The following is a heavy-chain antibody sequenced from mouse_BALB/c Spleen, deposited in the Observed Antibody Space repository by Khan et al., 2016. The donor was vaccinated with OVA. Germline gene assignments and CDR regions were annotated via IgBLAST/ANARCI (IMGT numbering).Heavy chain of an antibody. J-gene: IGHJ2*01. CDR3: ATTYSEGYYFDY. D-gene: IGHD6-1*01. CDR1: GFTFSSYG. Sequence: VELVESGGGLVQPGGSRKLSCAASGFTFSSYGLHWVRQAPEKGLEWVAYISGDSSTIYSADTVKGRFTISIDNPKNTLFLQMTSLMSEATAMYYCATTYSEGYYFDYWGPGTTLTVSS. V-gene: IGHV5-17*02. CDR2: ISGDSSTI.